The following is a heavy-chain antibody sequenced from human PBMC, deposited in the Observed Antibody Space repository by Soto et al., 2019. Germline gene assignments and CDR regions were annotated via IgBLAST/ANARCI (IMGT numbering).Heavy chain of an antibody. D-gene: IGHD3-3*01. Sequence: GGSLRLSCAASGFTFSSYSMNWVRQAPGKGLEWVSYISSSSSTIYYADSVKGRFTISRDNAKNSLYLQMNSLRAEDTAVYYCARDSIDFWSGYYTSHWYFDLWGRGTLVTVSS. CDR3: ARDSIDFWSGYYTSHWYFDL. J-gene: IGHJ2*01. CDR2: ISSSSSTI. CDR1: GFTFSSYS. V-gene: IGHV3-48*01.